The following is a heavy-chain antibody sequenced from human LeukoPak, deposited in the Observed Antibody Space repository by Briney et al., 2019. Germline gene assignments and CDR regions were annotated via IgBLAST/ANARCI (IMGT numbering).Heavy chain of an antibody. V-gene: IGHV1-8*03. J-gene: IGHJ4*02. CDR1: GYTFTSYD. D-gene: IGHD5-12*01. Sequence: GASVKVSCKASGYTFTSYDINWVRQAAGQGLEWMGWMSPNSGNTGYAQKFQGRVTITRNTSISTAYMELSSLRSEDTAVYYCARGQVVTTRKFDYWGQGTLVTVSS. CDR2: MSPNSGNT. CDR3: ARGQVVTTRKFDY.